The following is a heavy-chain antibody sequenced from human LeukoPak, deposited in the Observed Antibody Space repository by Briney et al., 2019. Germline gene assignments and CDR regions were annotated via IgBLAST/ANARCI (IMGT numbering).Heavy chain of an antibody. J-gene: IGHJ3*02. CDR3: ARFNYGDSLNDAFDI. CDR2: IYYSGST. CDR1: GGSISSYF. D-gene: IGHD4-17*01. Sequence: SETLSLTCTVSGGSISSYFWSWIRQPPGKGLEWIGYIYYSGSTNYNPSLKSRVTISVDTSKNQFSLKLSSVTAADTAVYYCARFNYGDSLNDAFDIWGQGTMVTVSS. V-gene: IGHV4-59*08.